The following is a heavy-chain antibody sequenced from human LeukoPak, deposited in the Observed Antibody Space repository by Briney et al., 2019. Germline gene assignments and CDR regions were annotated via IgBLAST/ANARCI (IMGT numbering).Heavy chain of an antibody. D-gene: IGHD2-15*01. V-gene: IGHV2-5*01. CDR2: IYWNDDK. J-gene: IGHJ5*02. CDR3: AHTNLGYCSGGSCRGVYNWFDP. Sequence: SGPTLVNPTQTLTLTCTFSGFSLSTRGVGVGWIRQPPGKAPEWLALIYWNDDKRYSLSLKSRLTITKDTSKNQVVLTMTNMDPVDTATYYCAHTNLGYCSGGSCRGVYNWFDPWGQGTLVTVSS. CDR1: GFSLSTRGVG.